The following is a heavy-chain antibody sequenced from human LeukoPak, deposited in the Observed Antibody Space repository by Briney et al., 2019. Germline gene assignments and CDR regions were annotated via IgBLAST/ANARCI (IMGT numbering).Heavy chain of an antibody. CDR3: ARAHKKVPAAGLDY. CDR2: IIPIFGTA. J-gene: IGHJ4*02. CDR1: GGTFSSYA. Sequence: ASVKVSCKASGGTFSSYAISWVRQAPGQGLEWMGGIIPIFGTANYAQKFQGRVTITTDESTSTAYMELSSLRSEDTAVYYCARAHKKVPAAGLDYWGQGTLVTVSS. D-gene: IGHD2-2*01. V-gene: IGHV1-69*05.